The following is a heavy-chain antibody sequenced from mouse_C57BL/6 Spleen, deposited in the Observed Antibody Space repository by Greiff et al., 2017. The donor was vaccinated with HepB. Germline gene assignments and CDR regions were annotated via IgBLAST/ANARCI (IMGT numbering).Heavy chain of an antibody. CDR2: IRNKANGYTT. J-gene: IGHJ2*01. V-gene: IGHV7-3*01. CDR3: ARSFPLTHYFDY. Sequence: EVQLQESGGGLVQPGGSLSLSCAASGFTFTDYYMSWVRQPPGKALEWLGFIRNKANGYTTEYSASVKGRFTISRDNSQSILYLQMNALRAEDSATYYCARSFPLTHYFDYWGQGTTLTVSS. D-gene: IGHD6-1*01. CDR1: GFTFTDYY.